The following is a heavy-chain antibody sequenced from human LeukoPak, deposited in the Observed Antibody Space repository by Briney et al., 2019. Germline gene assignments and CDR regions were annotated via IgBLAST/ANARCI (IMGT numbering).Heavy chain of an antibody. D-gene: IGHD3-22*01. CDR2: ISGSGCST. Sequence: GGSLRLACAASGFTFSSYAMSWVRQAPGKGLGWVSAISGSGCSTYYADSVKGRFAISRDSSKNTLYLQMDSLRAGGTAVYYCAKDLSARGGITRIVVTAFDIWGQGTMVTVSS. CDR1: GFTFSSYA. J-gene: IGHJ3*02. V-gene: IGHV3-23*01. CDR3: AKDLSARGGITRIVVTAFDI.